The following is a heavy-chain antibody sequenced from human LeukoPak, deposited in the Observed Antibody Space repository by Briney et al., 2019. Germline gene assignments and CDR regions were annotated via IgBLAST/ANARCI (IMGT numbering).Heavy chain of an antibody. CDR3: ARAGPLIRVIVVRGDANVFDI. CDR1: GGTFSSYA. V-gene: IGHV1-69*13. CDR2: IIPIFGTA. D-gene: IGHD3-10*01. J-gene: IGHJ3*02. Sequence: SVKVSCKASGGTFSSYAISWVRQTPGQGLEWMGGIIPIFGTANYAQKFQGRVTITADESTSTAYMELSSLTSEDTAVYYCARAGPLIRVIVVRGDANVFDIGGEGTMVTVSS.